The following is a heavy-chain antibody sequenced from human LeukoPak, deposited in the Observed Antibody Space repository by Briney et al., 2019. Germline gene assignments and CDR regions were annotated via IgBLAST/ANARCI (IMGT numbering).Heavy chain of an antibody. Sequence: GGSLRLSCAASGFTFSSFAMSWVRQAPGKGLEWVSAISVGGGSTYYADSVKGRFTISRDNAKNTLYLQMNSLRAEDTAVYYCARVGYSSTWYVDFWGQGTLVTVSS. V-gene: IGHV3-23*01. CDR1: GFTFSSFA. J-gene: IGHJ4*02. CDR3: ARVGYSSTWYVDF. D-gene: IGHD6-13*01. CDR2: ISVGGGST.